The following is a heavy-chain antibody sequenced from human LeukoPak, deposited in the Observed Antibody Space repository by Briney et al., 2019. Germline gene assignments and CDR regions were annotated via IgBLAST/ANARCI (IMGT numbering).Heavy chain of an antibody. D-gene: IGHD5-18*01. CDR2: IKEDGSAK. V-gene: IGHV3-7*01. J-gene: IGHJ4*02. CDR3: ARDGYSYGPAEYYFDY. Sequence: GGSLRLSCAASGFTFTSNYMSWVRQAPGKGLEYVANIKEDGSAKYYVDSVKGRFTISRDNAKNSLYLQMNSLRAEDTAVYYCARDGYSYGPAEYYFDYWGQGTLVTVSS. CDR1: GFTFTSNY.